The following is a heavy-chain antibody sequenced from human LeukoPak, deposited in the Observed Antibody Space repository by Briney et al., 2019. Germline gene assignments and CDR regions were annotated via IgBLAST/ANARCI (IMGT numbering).Heavy chain of an antibody. CDR3: IRGTVGAPGNDY. CDR2: IDTDGSFT. CDR1: GFTFRSYW. D-gene: IGHD4-23*01. V-gene: IGHV3-74*01. Sequence: GGSLRLSCAASGFTFRSYWMHWVRLAPGKGLVWVSRIDTDGSFTSYADSVRGRFTISRDNAKNTLYLQMSSLRAEDTAVYYCIRGTVGAPGNDYWGQGTLVTVSS. J-gene: IGHJ4*02.